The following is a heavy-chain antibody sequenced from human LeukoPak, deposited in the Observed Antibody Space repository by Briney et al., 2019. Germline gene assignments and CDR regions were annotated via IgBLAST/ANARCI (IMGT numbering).Heavy chain of an antibody. D-gene: IGHD4/OR15-4a*01. CDR3: AADLRYGGNPWYFDY. J-gene: IGHJ4*02. V-gene: IGHV1-58*02. CDR1: GFTFTSSA. Sequence: SVKVSXKASGFTFTSSAMQWVRQARGQRLEWIGWIVVGSGNTNYAQKFQERVTITRDMSTSTAYMELSSLRPEDTAVYYCAADLRYGGNPWYFDYWGQGTLVTVSS. CDR2: IVVGSGNT.